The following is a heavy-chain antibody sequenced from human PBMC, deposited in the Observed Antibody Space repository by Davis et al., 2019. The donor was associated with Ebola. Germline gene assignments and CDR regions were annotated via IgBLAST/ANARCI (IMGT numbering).Heavy chain of an antibody. CDR1: GGSFSGYY. V-gene: IGHV4-34*01. CDR3: ARLPLYYGSGSYYTPYWYYGMDV. J-gene: IGHJ6*02. Sequence: SETLSLTCAVYGGSFSGYYWSWIRQPPGKGLEWIGEINHSGSTNYNPSLKSRVTISVDTSKNQFSLKLGSVTAADTAVYYCARLPLYYGSGSYYTPYWYYGMDVWGQGTTVTVSS. CDR2: INHSGST. D-gene: IGHD3-10*01.